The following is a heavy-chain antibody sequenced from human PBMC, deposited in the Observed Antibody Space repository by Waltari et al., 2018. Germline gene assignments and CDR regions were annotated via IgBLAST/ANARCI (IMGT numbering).Heavy chain of an antibody. Sequence: EVRLVESGGGLVQPGGSLTLSCAASGFTSFNYFISWVRQAPGKGLEWISASSDGGVYTYYADSVEGRFTISRDSSKNTIYLQMNSLRVEDTALYYCAKGFEDLLPFDHWGQGTQVTVSS. CDR3: AKGFEDLLPFDH. CDR2: SSDGGVYT. V-gene: IGHV3-23*04. D-gene: IGHD2-21*01. CDR1: GFTSFNYF. J-gene: IGHJ4*02.